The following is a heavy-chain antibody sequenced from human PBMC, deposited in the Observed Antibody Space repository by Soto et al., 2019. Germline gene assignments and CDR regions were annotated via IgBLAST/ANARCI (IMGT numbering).Heavy chain of an antibody. CDR1: GFTFSSYS. J-gene: IGHJ4*02. D-gene: IGHD2-2*01. CDR2: ISSSSSYI. CDR3: ARSPLLSVVVPGAISYYFDY. Sequence: EVQLVESGGGLVKPGGSLRLSCAASGFTFSSYSMNWVRQAPGKGLEWVSSISSSSSYIYYADSVKGRFTISRDNAKNSLYLQMNSLRAEDTAVYYCARSPLLSVVVPGAISYYFDYWGQGNLVTVSS. V-gene: IGHV3-21*01.